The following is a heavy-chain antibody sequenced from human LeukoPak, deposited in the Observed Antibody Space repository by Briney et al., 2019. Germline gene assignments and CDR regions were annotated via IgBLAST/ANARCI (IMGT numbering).Heavy chain of an antibody. CDR2: IIPIFGTP. CDR1: GGTFSNDA. Sequence: ASVKVSCKASGGTFSNDAISWVRQAPGQGLEWMGGIIPIFGTPNYAQKFQDRVTITTDESATTSYMEMSRLRPEDTAVYYCARSRMIYDVDYYYYMDVWGKGTTVIVSS. J-gene: IGHJ6*03. CDR3: ARSRMIYDVDYYYYMDV. V-gene: IGHV1-69*05. D-gene: IGHD3-3*01.